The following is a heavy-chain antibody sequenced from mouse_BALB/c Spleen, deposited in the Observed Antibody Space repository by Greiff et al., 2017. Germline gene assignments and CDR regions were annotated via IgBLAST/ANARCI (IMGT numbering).Heavy chain of an antibody. D-gene: IGHD4-1*01. J-gene: IGHJ4*01. CDR3: AGTDYYAMDF. V-gene: IGHV1-54*01. Sequence: GQGLEWIGVINPGSGGTNYNEKFKGKATLTADKSSSTAYMQLSSLTSDDSAVYFCAGTDYYAMDFWGQGTSVTVSS. CDR2: INPGSGGT.